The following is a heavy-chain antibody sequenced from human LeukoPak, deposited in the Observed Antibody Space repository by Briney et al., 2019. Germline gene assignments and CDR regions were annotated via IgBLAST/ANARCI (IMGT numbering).Heavy chain of an antibody. Sequence: ASVKVSCKASGYTFTSYGFTWVRQAPGQGLEWMGWISAYNGNTDYAQKLQGRVTMTTDTSTSTAYMELSSLRSEDTAVYYCASLNYYDSSGYSRYYYYYYMDVWGKGTTVTVSS. V-gene: IGHV1-18*01. D-gene: IGHD3-22*01. J-gene: IGHJ6*03. CDR3: ASLNYYDSSGYSRYYYYYYMDV. CDR1: GYTFTSYG. CDR2: ISAYNGNT.